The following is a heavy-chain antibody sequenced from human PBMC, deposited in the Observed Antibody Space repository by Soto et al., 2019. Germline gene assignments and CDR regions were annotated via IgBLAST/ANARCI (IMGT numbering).Heavy chain of an antibody. V-gene: IGHV1-46*01. D-gene: IGHD3-16*01. CDR3: AREDGRIWGGMAL. J-gene: IGHJ6*02. Sequence: QVQLVQSGAEVKKPGASVKVSCKASGYTFTSYYMYWVRQAPGQGLEWMGIINPSGGSTSYEQKFQGRVTMTRDTPARRVYMELRSLNSEAPAVYYCAREDGRIWGGMALCGQGTTVTVSS. CDR2: INPSGGST. CDR1: GYTFTSYY.